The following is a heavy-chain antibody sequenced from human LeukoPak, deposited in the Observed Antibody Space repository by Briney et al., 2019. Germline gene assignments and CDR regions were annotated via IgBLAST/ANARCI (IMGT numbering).Heavy chain of an antibody. V-gene: IGHV3-74*03. Sequence: TGGSLRLSCAASGFTFSPYWMHCVRQAPGKGLEWVSRINSDGSSTTYADSVKGRFTISRDNAENTLYLQMTSLRAEDTGVYYCARDRNTGRSYENLFVYWGQGTLVTVSS. CDR1: GFTFSPYW. J-gene: IGHJ4*02. CDR3: ARDRNTGRSYENLFVY. CDR2: INSDGSST. D-gene: IGHD1-26*01.